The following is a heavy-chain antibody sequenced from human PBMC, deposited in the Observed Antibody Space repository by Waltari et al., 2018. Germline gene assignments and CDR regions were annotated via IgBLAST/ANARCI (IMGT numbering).Heavy chain of an antibody. Sequence: ELQLVESGGGLVHPGGSLRLSWAAPGFTFSTYWIHWVRQAPGKGLVWVSRINGDGSAINSADSVKGRFTISRDNAKNSVSLQMNSLRAEDTAVYYCIRSSSGWFDPWGQGTLVTVSS. CDR2: INGDGSAI. D-gene: IGHD3-10*01. J-gene: IGHJ5*02. CDR1: GFTFSTYW. V-gene: IGHV3-74*01. CDR3: IRSSSGWFDP.